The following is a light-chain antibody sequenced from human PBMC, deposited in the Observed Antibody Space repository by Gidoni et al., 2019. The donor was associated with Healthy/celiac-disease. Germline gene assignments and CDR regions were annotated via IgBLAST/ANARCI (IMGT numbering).Light chain of an antibody. CDR1: QSISSY. J-gene: IGKJ3*01. Sequence: PSSLSASVGDKVTITCRASQSISSYLNWYQQKPGKAPKLLIYAASSLQSGVPSRFSGSGSGTDFTLTISSLQPEDFATYYCQQSYSTPFTFGPGTKVDIK. CDR3: QQSYSTPFT. V-gene: IGKV1-39*01. CDR2: AAS.